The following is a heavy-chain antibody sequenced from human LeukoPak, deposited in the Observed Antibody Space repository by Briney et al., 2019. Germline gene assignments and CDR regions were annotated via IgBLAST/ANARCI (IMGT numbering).Heavy chain of an antibody. D-gene: IGHD3-3*01. CDR2: XWYDGSNK. Sequence: GRSLRLSCAASGFTFSSYGMHWVRQAPGKGLXXXXXXWYDGSNKYYADSVKGRFTISRDNSKNTLYLQMNSLRAEDTAVYYCARERFLEWLTNYYYYGMDVWGQGTTVTVSS. CDR1: GFTFSSYG. CDR3: ARERFLEWLTNYYYYGMDV. J-gene: IGHJ6*02. V-gene: IGHV3-33*01.